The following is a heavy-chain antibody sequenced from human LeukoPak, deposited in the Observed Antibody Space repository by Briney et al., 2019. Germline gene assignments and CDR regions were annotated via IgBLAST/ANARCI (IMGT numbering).Heavy chain of an antibody. V-gene: IGHV3-23*01. D-gene: IGHD3-10*01. CDR1: GFTFSSYA. CDR3: ARGTVRGVVY. CDR2: ISGSGGST. J-gene: IGHJ4*02. Sequence: GGSLRLSCAASGFTFSSYAMSWVRQAPGKGLEWVSAISGSGGSTYYADSVKGRFTISRDNAKNSLYLQMNSLRDEDTAVYYCARGTVRGVVYWGQGTLVTVSS.